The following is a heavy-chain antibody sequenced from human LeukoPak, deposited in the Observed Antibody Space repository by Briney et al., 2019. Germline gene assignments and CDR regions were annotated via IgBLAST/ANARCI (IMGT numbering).Heavy chain of an antibody. CDR1: GGSISSYY. J-gene: IGHJ6*02. Sequence: PSETLSLTCTVSGGSISSYYWSWIRQPPGKGLEWIGYIYYSGSTNYNPSLKSRVTISVDTSKNQFSPKLSSVTAADTAVYYCARDNWNYGSSMDVWGQGTTVTVSS. D-gene: IGHD1-7*01. CDR2: IYYSGST. V-gene: IGHV4-59*01. CDR3: ARDNWNYGSSMDV.